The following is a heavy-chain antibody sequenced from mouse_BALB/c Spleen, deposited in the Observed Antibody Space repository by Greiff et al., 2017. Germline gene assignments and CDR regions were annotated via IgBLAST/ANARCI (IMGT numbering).Heavy chain of an antibody. J-gene: IGHJ2*01. CDR2: IDPANGNT. CDR1: GFNIKDTY. D-gene: IGHD2-4*01. V-gene: IGHV14-3*02. Sequence: EVQLQESGAELVKPGASVKLSCTASGFNIKDTYMHWVKQRPEQGLEWIGRIDPANGNTKYDPKFQGKATITADTSSNTAYLQLSSLTSEDTAVYYCASIYYDYDDYWGQGTTLTVSS. CDR3: ASIYYDYDDY.